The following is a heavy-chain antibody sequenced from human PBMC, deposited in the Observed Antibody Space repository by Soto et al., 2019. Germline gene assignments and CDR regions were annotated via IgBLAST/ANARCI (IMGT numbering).Heavy chain of an antibody. Sequence: QVQLVQSGAEVRKPGSSVRVSCKASGGSFNRHTISWVRQAPGQGLEWMGGIIPIFGTANHAQKFQGRVKIIADESTSTGYMEVSSLRSDDTGIYYCARGWGYDSTDYYYAYWGQGTLVIVSS. CDR3: ARGWGYDSTDYYYAY. D-gene: IGHD3-22*01. J-gene: IGHJ4*02. V-gene: IGHV1-69*01. CDR1: GGSFNRHT. CDR2: IIPIFGTA.